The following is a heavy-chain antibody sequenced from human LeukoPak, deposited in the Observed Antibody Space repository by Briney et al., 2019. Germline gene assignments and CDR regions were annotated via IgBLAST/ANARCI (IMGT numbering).Heavy chain of an antibody. CDR1: GYSISSGYY. D-gene: IGHD5-18*01. CDR3: ASLAWGYSYGGGFDY. CDR2: IYHSGST. J-gene: IGHJ4*02. Sequence: PSEALSLTCTVSGYSISSGYYWGWIRQPPGKGLEWIGSIYHSGSTYYNPSLKSRVTISVDTSKNQFSLKLSSVTAADTAVYYCASLAWGYSYGGGFDYWGQGTLVTVSS. V-gene: IGHV4-38-2*02.